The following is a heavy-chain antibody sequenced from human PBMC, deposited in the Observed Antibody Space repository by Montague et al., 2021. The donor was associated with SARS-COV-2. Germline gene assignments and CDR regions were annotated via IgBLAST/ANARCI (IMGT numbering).Heavy chain of an antibody. CDR3: VRDHPYGGPRGAYDI. CDR2: IYDGGAV. Sequence: SETLSLTCTVSGGSITGYYWSWLRRSPGKGLEWIAYIYDGGAVNYNPSLGSRVTISTGTSKNQLSLKVNSVTAADTAVYYCVRDHPYGGPRGAYDIWGQGAGVTVPS. J-gene: IGHJ3*02. V-gene: IGHV4-59*01. D-gene: IGHD4-23*01. CDR1: GGSITGYY.